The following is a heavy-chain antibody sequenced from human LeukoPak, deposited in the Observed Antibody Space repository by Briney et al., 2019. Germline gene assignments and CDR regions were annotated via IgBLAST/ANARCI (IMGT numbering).Heavy chain of an antibody. CDR1: GASISGYY. V-gene: IGHV4-4*07. CDR3: AREGQQRPPDY. J-gene: IGHJ4*02. D-gene: IGHD6-25*01. Sequence: SETLSLTCTVSGASISGYYWSWIRQPAGQGLEWIGRISTSGSTHCSPSLKSRVTMSVDTSRNQFSLNLSSVAAAATAVYYCAREGQQRPPDYWGQGTLVTVSS. CDR2: ISTSGST.